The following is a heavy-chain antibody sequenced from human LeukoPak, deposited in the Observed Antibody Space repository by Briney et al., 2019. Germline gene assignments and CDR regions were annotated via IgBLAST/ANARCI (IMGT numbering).Heavy chain of an antibody. CDR3: AKESMTKTSFDY. CDR2: ISGSGGTT. Sequence: GGSLRLSCAASGFTFSTYAMSWVRQAPGKGLEWVSDISGSGGTTHYADSVKGRFTISRDNSKNTLYLQMNSLRAEDTAVYYCAKESMTKTSFDYWGQGTLVTVSS. CDR1: GFTFSTYA. V-gene: IGHV3-23*01. J-gene: IGHJ4*02. D-gene: IGHD4-11*01.